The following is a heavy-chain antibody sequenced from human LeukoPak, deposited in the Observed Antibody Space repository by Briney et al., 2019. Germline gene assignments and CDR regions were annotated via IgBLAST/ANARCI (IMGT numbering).Heavy chain of an antibody. CDR3: ARVTHYYDSGSYPY. D-gene: IGHD3-10*01. CDR1: GGSISSGDYY. Sequence: PSETLSLTCTVSGGSISSGDYYWSWIRQPPGKVLEWIGYIYYSGSTYYNPSLESRVTISVDTSKNQFSLNLSSVTAADTAVYYCARVTHYYDSGSYPYWGQGTLVIVSS. V-gene: IGHV4-30-4*08. CDR2: IYYSGST. J-gene: IGHJ4*02.